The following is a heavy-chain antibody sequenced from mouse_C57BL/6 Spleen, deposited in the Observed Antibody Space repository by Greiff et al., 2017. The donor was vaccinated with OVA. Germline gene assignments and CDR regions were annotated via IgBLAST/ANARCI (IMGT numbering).Heavy chain of an antibody. J-gene: IGHJ4*01. CDR1: GYTFTDYY. CDR3: AREETRSYYAMDY. Sequence: QVHVKQSGAELVRPGASVKLSCKASGYTFTDYYINWVKQRPGQGLEWIARIYPGSGNTYYNEKFKGKATLTAEKSSSTAYMQLSSLTSEDSAVYFCAREETRSYYAMDYWGQGTSVTVSS. V-gene: IGHV1-76*01. D-gene: IGHD2-13*01. CDR2: IYPGSGNT.